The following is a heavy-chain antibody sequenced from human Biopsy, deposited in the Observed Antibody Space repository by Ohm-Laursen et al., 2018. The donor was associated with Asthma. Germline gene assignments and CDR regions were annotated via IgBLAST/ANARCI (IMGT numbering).Heavy chain of an antibody. CDR2: ISSDVRE. V-gene: IGHV3-30*03. D-gene: IGHD2-21*01. CDR3: VRWRSGYPDHYSDF. Sequence: LSLTCAAFGFTFRNFGMHWVRQAPGKGLEWVALISSDVREWYADSVKGRFTISRDNSKNTLDLQMNSLRVDDTAVYYCVRWRSGYPDHYSDFWGLGTLVTVSS. J-gene: IGHJ4*02. CDR1: GFTFRNFG.